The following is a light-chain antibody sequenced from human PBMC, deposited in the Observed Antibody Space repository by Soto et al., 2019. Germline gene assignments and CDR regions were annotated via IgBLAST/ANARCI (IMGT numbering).Light chain of an antibody. V-gene: IGLV2-14*03. CDR1: NSDVGDYNY. CDR2: DVT. CDR3: SSYTTRDTLEVV. J-gene: IGLJ2*01. Sequence: QSALTQPASVSGSPGQSIVISCTGTNSDVGDYNYVSWYQQHPGKVPKLVIYDVTTRPSRVSNRFSGSKSGNTASLTISGLQAEDEADYYGSSYTTRDTLEVVFGGGTQLTVL.